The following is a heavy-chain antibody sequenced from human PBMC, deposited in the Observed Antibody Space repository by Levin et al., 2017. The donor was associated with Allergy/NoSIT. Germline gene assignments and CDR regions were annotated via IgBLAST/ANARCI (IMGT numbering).Heavy chain of an antibody. CDR1: GGSISSTIYY. V-gene: IGHV4-39*01. CDR3: ARRRTSYYYMDV. J-gene: IGHJ6*03. CDR2: IYYSGST. Sequence: SETLSLTCTVSGGSISSTIYYWGWIRQPPGKWLEWIGSIYYSGSTSYNPSLKSRVTISVDTSKNQFSLKLSSVTAADTAVFYCARRRTSYYYMDVWGKGTTVTVSS.